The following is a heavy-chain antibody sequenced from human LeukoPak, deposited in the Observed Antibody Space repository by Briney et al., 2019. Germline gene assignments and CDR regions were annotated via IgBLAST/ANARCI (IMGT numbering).Heavy chain of an antibody. Sequence: GEALKISCKGSGYSFTSYWIGWVRQMPGKGLEWVGVIYPGDSDTRYSPSFQGQVTISADKSISTAYLQWSSLKASDTAMYYCVTGIAAAGSYYYYYMDVWGKGTTVTISS. CDR1: GYSFTSYW. J-gene: IGHJ6*03. V-gene: IGHV5-51*01. CDR3: VTGIAAAGSYYYYYMDV. CDR2: IYPGDSDT. D-gene: IGHD6-13*01.